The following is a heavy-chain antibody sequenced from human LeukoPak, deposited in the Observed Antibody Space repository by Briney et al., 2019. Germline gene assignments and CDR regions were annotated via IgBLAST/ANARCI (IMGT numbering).Heavy chain of an antibody. Sequence: SGGSLRLSXAPSGFTVSSYAMSWVRQAPGKGLGWVSYISVSGVSTHYADSVKGRFTISRDNSKITLYLQVNSLRAEDTAVYYCAKSSSYSGSLIDYWGQGTLVSVSS. D-gene: IGHD1-26*01. CDR3: AKSSSYSGSLIDY. J-gene: IGHJ4*02. V-gene: IGHV3-23*01. CDR1: GFTVSSYA. CDR2: ISVSGVST.